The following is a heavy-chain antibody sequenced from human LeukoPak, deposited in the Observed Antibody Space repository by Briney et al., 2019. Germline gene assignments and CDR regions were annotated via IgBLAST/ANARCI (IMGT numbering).Heavy chain of an antibody. CDR2: IYNSGST. CDR1: GGSISSYY. CDR3: PRGGPLSYYGSGNYYRPFDY. J-gene: IGHJ4*02. V-gene: IGHV4-59*01. D-gene: IGHD3-10*01. Sequence: TSETLSLTCTVSGGSISSYYWSWIRQPPGKGLEWIGYIYNSGSTNYNPSLKSRVTISVDTSKNQFSLKLTSVTAADTAVYYCPRGGPLSYYGSGNYYRPFDYWGQGTLVTVSS.